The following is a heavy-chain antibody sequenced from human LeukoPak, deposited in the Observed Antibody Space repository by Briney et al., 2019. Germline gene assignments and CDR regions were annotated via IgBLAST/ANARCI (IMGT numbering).Heavy chain of an antibody. V-gene: IGHV4-39*07. D-gene: IGHD2-2*01. CDR2: IYYSGST. Sequence: SETLSLTCTVSGGSISSSSYYWGWIRQPPGKGLEWIGSIYYSGSTYYNPSLKSRVTISVDTSKNQFSLKLSSVPAADTAVYYCETRYCSSTSCYDYWGQGTLVTVSS. CDR1: GGSISSSSYY. CDR3: ETRYCSSTSCYDY. J-gene: IGHJ4*02.